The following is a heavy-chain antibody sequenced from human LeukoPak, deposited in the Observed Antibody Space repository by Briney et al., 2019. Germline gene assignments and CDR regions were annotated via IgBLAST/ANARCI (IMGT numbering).Heavy chain of an antibody. D-gene: IGHD2-2*01. Sequence: PSETLSLTCAVSGGSISSGGYSWSWIRQPPGKGLEWIGYIYHSGSTYYNPSLKSRVTISVDTSKNQFSLKLSSVTAADTAVYYCAVEGYCSSTSCFGNAFDIWGQGTMVTVSS. CDR1: GGSISSGGYS. CDR2: IYHSGST. CDR3: AVEGYCSSTSCFGNAFDI. V-gene: IGHV4-30-2*01. J-gene: IGHJ3*02.